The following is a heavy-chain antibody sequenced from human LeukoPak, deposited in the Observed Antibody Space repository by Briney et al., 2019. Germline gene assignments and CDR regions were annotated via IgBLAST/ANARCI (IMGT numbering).Heavy chain of an antibody. CDR1: GFTFSTYW. J-gene: IGHJ4*02. CDR3: ARAVSSGYYNLYFDY. D-gene: IGHD3-3*01. Sequence: GGSLRLSCAASGFTFSTYWMNWVRQAPGKGLEWVASVKQDGSEKFYVDSVKGRFTLSRDNAKNSLFLQMNYLRAEDAALYYCARAVSSGYYNLYFDYWGQGALVTVSS. V-gene: IGHV3-7*04. CDR2: VKQDGSEK.